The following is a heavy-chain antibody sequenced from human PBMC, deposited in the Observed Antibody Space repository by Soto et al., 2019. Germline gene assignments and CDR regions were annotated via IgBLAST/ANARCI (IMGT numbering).Heavy chain of an antibody. CDR3: ATRAVTAFYFDY. V-gene: IGHV1-69*12. J-gene: IGHJ4*02. Sequence: QVQLVQSGADVKKPGSSVKVSCKASGGTFSSTALSWVRQAPGQGLEWMGGIIPKFKLANYAQRFQGRATSTADESTSTAYMELSSLRSEDTAVYYCATRAVTAFYFDYWGQGTLVTVSS. CDR2: IIPKFKLA. CDR1: GGTFSSTA. D-gene: IGHD2-21*02.